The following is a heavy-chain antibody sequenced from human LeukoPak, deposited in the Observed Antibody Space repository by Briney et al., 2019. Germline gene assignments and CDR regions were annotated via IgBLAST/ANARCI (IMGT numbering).Heavy chain of an antibody. Sequence: GESLKISCKGSGYSFTSYWIGWVRQMPGKGLEWMGIIYPGDSDTRYSPSFQGQVTISADKSISTAYLQWSSLKASDTAMYYCGRQYYDSNGYYYFDYWGQGTLVTVSS. V-gene: IGHV5-51*01. CDR3: GRQYYDSNGYYYFDY. CDR2: IYPGDSDT. D-gene: IGHD3-22*01. CDR1: GYSFTSYW. J-gene: IGHJ4*02.